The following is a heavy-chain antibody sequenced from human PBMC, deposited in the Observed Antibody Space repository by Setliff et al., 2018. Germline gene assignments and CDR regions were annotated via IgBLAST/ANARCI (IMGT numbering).Heavy chain of an antibody. CDR1: GGSISSSSYH. D-gene: IGHD6-13*01. CDR3: ARGRIAAALYYFDY. J-gene: IGHJ4*02. Sequence: SETLSLTCTVSGGSISSSSYHWNWIRQPPGKGLEWIGEINHSGSTNYNPSLKSRVTISVDTSKNQFSLKLSSVTAADTAVYYCARGRIAAALYYFDYWGQGTLVTVSS. CDR2: INHSGST. V-gene: IGHV4-39*07.